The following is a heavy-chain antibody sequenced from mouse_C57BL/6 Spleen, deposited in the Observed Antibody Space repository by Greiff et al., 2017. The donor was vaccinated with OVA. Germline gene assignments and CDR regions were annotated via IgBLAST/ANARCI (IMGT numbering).Heavy chain of an antibody. D-gene: IGHD2-2*01. V-gene: IGHV1-50*01. Sequence: VQLQQSGAELVKPGASVKLSCKASGYTFTSYWMQWVKQRPGQGLEWIGEIDPSDSYTNYNQKFKGKATLTVDTSSSTAYMQLSSLTSEDSAVYYCARTGMVTDFDYWGQGTTLTVSS. J-gene: IGHJ2*01. CDR2: IDPSDSYT. CDR1: GYTFTSYW. CDR3: ARTGMVTDFDY.